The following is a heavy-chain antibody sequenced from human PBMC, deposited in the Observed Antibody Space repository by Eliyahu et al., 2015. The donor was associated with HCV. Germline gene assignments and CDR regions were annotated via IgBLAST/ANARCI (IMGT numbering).Heavy chain of an antibody. Sequence: QVQLVQSGAEVKKPGSSVKVSCKASGGTFSSYAISWVRQAPGQGLEWMGRIIPILGIANYAQKFQGRVTITADKSTSTAYMELSSLRSEDTAVYYCAFSLPRVWGSYVADYWGQGTLVTVSS. CDR2: IIPILGIA. V-gene: IGHV1-69*04. CDR3: AFSLPRVWGSYVADY. D-gene: IGHD3-16*01. CDR1: GGTFSSYA. J-gene: IGHJ4*02.